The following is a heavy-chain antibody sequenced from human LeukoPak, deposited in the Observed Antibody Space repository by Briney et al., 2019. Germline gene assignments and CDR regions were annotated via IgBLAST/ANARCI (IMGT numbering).Heavy chain of an antibody. Sequence: SETLSLTCTVSGGSISSYYWSWIRQPPGKGLEWIGYIYYSGSTYYNPPLKSRVTISVDTSKNQFSLKLSSVTAADTAVYYCARLNLAARPFDYWGQGTLVTVSS. CDR1: GGSISSYY. J-gene: IGHJ4*02. D-gene: IGHD6-6*01. V-gene: IGHV4-59*08. CDR2: IYYSGST. CDR3: ARLNLAARPFDY.